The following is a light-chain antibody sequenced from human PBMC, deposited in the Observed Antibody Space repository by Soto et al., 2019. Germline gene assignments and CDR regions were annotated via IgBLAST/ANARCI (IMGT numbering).Light chain of an antibody. CDR1: QSIRSW. J-gene: IGKJ1*01. V-gene: IGKV1-5*03. CDR3: QQYNSYSWT. CDR2: KAS. Sequence: DVQMTQSPSTLSASVGDRVTITCRASQSIRSWLAWYQQKPGRAPKLLIYKASSLESGVPSRFSGSGSGTDFTLTISSLQPDDFATYYCQQYNSYSWTFGQGTKVKI.